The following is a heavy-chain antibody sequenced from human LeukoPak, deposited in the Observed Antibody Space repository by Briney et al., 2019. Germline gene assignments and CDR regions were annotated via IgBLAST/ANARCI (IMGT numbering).Heavy chain of an antibody. CDR2: IRYDGSNK. CDR3: ARESSEGYGDYGD. Sequence: GGSLRLSCAASGFTFSSYGMHWVRQAPGKGLEWVAFIRYDGSNKYYADSVKGRFTISRDNAKNSLYLQMNSLRAEDTALYYCARESSEGYGDYGDWGQGTLVTVSS. D-gene: IGHD4-17*01. J-gene: IGHJ4*02. CDR1: GFTFSSYG. V-gene: IGHV3-30*02.